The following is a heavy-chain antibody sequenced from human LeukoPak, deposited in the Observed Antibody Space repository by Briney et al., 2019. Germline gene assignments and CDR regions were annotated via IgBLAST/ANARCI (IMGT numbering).Heavy chain of an antibody. Sequence: PGGSLRLSCAASGFTFTTYWMSWVRQAPGKGLEWVANIKQDGSEKYYVDSVRGRFTIARDNGKNSLYLQMNSLRPDDTAVYYCATRKTTIVGDWFDYWGQGTLVTVSS. V-gene: IGHV3-7*01. CDR1: GFTFTTYW. D-gene: IGHD5-24*01. CDR2: IKQDGSEK. CDR3: ATRKTTIVGDWFDY. J-gene: IGHJ4*02.